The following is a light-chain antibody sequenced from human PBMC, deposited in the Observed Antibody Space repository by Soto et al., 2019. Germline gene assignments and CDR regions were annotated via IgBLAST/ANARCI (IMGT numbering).Light chain of an antibody. J-gene: IGKJ1*01. CDR2: RAS. Sequence: EIVLTQSPGTLSLSPGERATLSCRASQSVSSNYLAWYQQKPGQTPKVLIYRASSRATGIPARFSGSGSGREFTLTISRLQSEDFAVYYCQQYNSWPRTFGQGTKVDIK. CDR1: QSVSSNY. CDR3: QQYNSWPRT. V-gene: IGKV3-20*01.